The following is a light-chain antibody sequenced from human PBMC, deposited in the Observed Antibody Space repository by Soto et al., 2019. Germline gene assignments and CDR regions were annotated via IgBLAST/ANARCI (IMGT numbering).Light chain of an antibody. J-gene: IGLJ1*01. CDR3: SSYAGSNNFV. V-gene: IGLV2-8*01. CDR2: EVN. CDR1: SSDVGGYKY. Sequence: QSVLTQPPSASGSPGQSVTISCTGTSSDVGGYKYVSWYQQHPGKAPKLMIYEVNKRPSGVPDRFSGSKSGNTASLTVSGLQAEDEADYYCSSYAGSNNFVLGTGTKLTVL.